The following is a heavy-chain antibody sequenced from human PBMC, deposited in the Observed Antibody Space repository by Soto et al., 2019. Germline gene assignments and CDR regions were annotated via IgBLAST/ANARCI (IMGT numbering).Heavy chain of an antibody. CDR2: IIPIPGTA. J-gene: IGHJ6*02. CDR3: ARSQGSSTSLEIYYYYYYGMDV. Sequence: QVQLVQSGAEVKKPGSSVKVSCKASGGTFSSYAISWVRQAPGQGLEWMGGIIPIPGTANYAQKFQGRVTITADESKSTDYMELSSLRSEDTAVYYCARSQGSSTSLEIYYYYYYGMDVWGQGTTVTVSS. CDR1: GGTFSSYA. V-gene: IGHV1-69*01. D-gene: IGHD2-2*01.